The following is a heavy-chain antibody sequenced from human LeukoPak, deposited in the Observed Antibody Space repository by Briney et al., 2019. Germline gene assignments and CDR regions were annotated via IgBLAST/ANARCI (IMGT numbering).Heavy chain of an antibody. J-gene: IGHJ4*02. CDR1: GGSISSYY. CDR3: ARAGRSYDYVWGSSTFDY. V-gene: IGHV4-59*12. D-gene: IGHD3-16*01. Sequence: SETLSLTCTVSGGSISSYYWSWIRQPPGKGLEWIGYVYYSGSTNYNPSLKSRVTISVDTSKNQFSLKLSSVTAADTAVYYCARAGRSYDYVWGSSTFDYWGQGTLVTVSS. CDR2: VYYSGST.